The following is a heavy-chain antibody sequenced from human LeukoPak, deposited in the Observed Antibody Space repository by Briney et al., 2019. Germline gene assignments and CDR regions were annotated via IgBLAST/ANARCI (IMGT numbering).Heavy chain of an antibody. Sequence: PGGTLRLSCAASGFTFSSYAMSWVRQAPGKGLEWVSAISGSGGSTYYADSVKGRFIISRDNSKNTLYLQMDTLRAEDTAVYYCAKDPTRQCDYFDYWGQGTLVTVSS. CDR2: ISGSGGST. CDR3: AKDPTRQCDYFDY. V-gene: IGHV3-23*01. CDR1: GFTFSSYA. D-gene: IGHD1-1*01. J-gene: IGHJ4*02.